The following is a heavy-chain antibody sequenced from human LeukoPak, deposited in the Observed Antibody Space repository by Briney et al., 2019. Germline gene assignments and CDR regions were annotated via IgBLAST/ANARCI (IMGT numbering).Heavy chain of an antibody. V-gene: IGHV4-34*01. CDR2: INHSGST. J-gene: IGHJ4*02. CDR3: SGGRVIGASAGHYFDY. Sequence: SETLSLTCAVYGGSFSGYYWSWIRQPPGKGLEWIGEINHSGSTNYNPSLKSRVTISVDTSKNQFSLKLSSVTASDTAVYYLSGGRVIGASAGHYFDYWGEKTLVTVPS. CDR1: GGSFSGYY. D-gene: IGHD6-13*01.